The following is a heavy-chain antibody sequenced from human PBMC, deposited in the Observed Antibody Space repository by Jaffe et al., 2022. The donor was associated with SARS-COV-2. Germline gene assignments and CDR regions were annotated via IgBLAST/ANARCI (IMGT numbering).Heavy chain of an antibody. J-gene: IGHJ6*02. D-gene: IGHD1-26*01. Sequence: QVQLVESGGGVVQPGRSLRLSCAASGFTFSSYAMHWVRQAPGKGLEWVAVISYDGSNKYYADSVKGRFTISRDNSKNTLYLQMNSLRAEDTAVYYCARDIVDAWELYSVMRGMDVWGQGTTVTVSS. CDR3: ARDIVDAWELYSVMRGMDV. CDR1: GFTFSSYA. CDR2: ISYDGSNK. V-gene: IGHV3-30-3*01.